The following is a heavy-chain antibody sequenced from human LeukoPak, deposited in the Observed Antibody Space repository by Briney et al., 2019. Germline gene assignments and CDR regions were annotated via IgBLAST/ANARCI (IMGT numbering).Heavy chain of an antibody. V-gene: IGHV1-46*01. CDR2: INPSGGST. Sequence: ASVKVSCKASGYTFTSYYMHWVRQAPGQGLEWMGIINPSGGSTSYAQKFQGRVTITADESTSTAYMELSSLRSEDTAVYYCTHSSGYYLPDAFDIWGQGTMVTVSS. D-gene: IGHD3-22*01. J-gene: IGHJ3*02. CDR3: THSSGYYLPDAFDI. CDR1: GYTFTSYY.